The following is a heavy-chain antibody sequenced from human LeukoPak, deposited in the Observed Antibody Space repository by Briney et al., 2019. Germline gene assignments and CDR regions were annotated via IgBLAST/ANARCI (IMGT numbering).Heavy chain of an antibody. D-gene: IGHD2-15*01. CDR2: ISCSGSTI. CDR3: ARGPLGYCSGGSCWVYYFDY. Sequence: GGSLRLSCAASGFTFSSYEMNWVRQAPGKGLEWVSYISCSGSTIYYADSVKGRFTISRDNAKNSLYLQMNSLRAEDTAVYYCARGPLGYCSGGSCWVYYFDYWGQGTLVTVSS. CDR1: GFTFSSYE. J-gene: IGHJ4*02. V-gene: IGHV3-48*03.